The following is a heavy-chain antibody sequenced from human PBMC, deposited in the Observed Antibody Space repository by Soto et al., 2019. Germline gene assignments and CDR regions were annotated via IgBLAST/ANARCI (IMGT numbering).Heavy chain of an antibody. CDR3: AKDEGSSWYEIDY. J-gene: IGHJ4*02. D-gene: IGHD6-13*01. CDR2: ISGSGGST. Sequence: EVQLLESGGGLVQPGGALRLSCAASGFTFSNYAVTWVRQAPGKGLEWVSTISGSGGSTYYADSVKGRFTISRDNSKNTLSLKMNSLRAEDTAVYYCAKDEGSSWYEIDYWGQGTLVTVSS. CDR1: GFTFSNYA. V-gene: IGHV3-23*01.